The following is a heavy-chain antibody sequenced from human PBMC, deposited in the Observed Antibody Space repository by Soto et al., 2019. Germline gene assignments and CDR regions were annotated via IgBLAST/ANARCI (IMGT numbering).Heavy chain of an antibody. CDR3: ARWHSSIWYDGGDWFDP. CDR2: IYHSGST. Sequence: SETLSLTCAVSGYSISSGYYWGWIRQPPGKGLERIGSIYHSGSTYYNPSLKSRVTISVDTSKNQFSLKLSSVTAADTAVYYCARWHSSIWYDGGDWFDPWGQGTLVTVSS. D-gene: IGHD6-13*01. J-gene: IGHJ5*02. V-gene: IGHV4-38-2*01. CDR1: GYSISSGYY.